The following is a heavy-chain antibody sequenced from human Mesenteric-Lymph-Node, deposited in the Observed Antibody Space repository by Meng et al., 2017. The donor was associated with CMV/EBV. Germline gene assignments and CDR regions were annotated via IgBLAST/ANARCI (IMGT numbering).Heavy chain of an antibody. D-gene: IGHD2-8*01. CDR2: IKQDGSEK. CDR1: GFTFSSYW. Sequence: GESLKISCVGSGFTFSSYWMSWVRQAPGKGLEWVANIKQDGSEKYYVDSVKGRFTISRDNAKNSLYLQMNSLRAEDTAVYYCARLQYCTNGVCYRMRNYYFDYWGQGTLVTVSS. CDR3: ARLQYCTNGVCYRMRNYYFDY. V-gene: IGHV3-7*01. J-gene: IGHJ4*02.